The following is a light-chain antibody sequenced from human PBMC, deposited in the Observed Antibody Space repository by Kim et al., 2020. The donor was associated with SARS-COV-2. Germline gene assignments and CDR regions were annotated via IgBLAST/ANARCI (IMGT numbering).Light chain of an antibody. CDR1: QSVSSNY. J-gene: IGKJ2*01. V-gene: IGKV3-20*01. Sequence: PGERATLSCRASQSVSSNYLAWYQQKRGRAPRLLIYGASSRATGIPDRFTGSGSGTDFTLTITRLEPEDFAVYYCQQYGTSVFTFGEGTKV. CDR3: QQYGTSVFT. CDR2: GAS.